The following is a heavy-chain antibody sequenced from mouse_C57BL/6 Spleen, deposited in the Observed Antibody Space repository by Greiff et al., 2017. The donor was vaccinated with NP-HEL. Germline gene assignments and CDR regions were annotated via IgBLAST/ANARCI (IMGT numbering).Heavy chain of an antibody. CDR2: INPNNGGT. J-gene: IGHJ2*01. Sequence: EVQLQQSGPELVKPGASVKISCKASGYTFTDYYMNWVKQSHGKSLEWIGDINPNNGGTSYNQKFKGKATLTVDKSSSTAYMELRSLTSEDSAVYYCARITTVVATRDYWGQGTTLTVSS. D-gene: IGHD1-1*01. CDR1: GYTFTDYY. CDR3: ARITTVVATRDY. V-gene: IGHV1-26*01.